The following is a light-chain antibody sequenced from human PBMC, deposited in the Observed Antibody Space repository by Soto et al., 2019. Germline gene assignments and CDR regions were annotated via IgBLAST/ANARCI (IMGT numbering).Light chain of an antibody. CDR1: SSDVGGDKY. CDR3: SSYAGINNVGV. J-gene: IGLJ1*01. Sequence: QSVLTQPPSASGSPGQSVTISCTGTSSDVGGDKYVSWYQQHPGKAPKLMIFEVNKRPSGVPDRFSGSKSGNTASLTVSGLQAEDDADYYCSSYAGINNVGVFGTGTKLTVL. V-gene: IGLV2-8*01. CDR2: EVN.